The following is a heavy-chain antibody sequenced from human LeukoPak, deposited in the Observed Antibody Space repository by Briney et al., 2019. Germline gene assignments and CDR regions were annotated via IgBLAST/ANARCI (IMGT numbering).Heavy chain of an antibody. CDR2: IYSGGNT. CDR3: AKGSSSGWSGDYFDY. CDR1: GFTVSSNY. J-gene: IGHJ4*02. V-gene: IGHV3-53*01. Sequence: PGGSLRLSCAASGFTVSSNYMSWVRQAPGKGLEWVSVIYSGGNTHYADSVKGRFTISRDNSKNTLYLQMNSLRAEDTAVYYCAKGSSSGWSGDYFDYWGQGALVTVSS. D-gene: IGHD6-19*01.